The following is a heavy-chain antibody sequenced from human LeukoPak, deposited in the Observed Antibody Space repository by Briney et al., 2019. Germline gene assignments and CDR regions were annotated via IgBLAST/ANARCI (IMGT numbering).Heavy chain of an antibody. J-gene: IGHJ4*02. Sequence: GASVKVSCKASGYTFTSYYMHWVRQAPGQGLEWMGIINPSGGSTSYAQKFQGRVTMTRDMSTSTVYMELSSLRSEDTAIYYCAKASRDIPAAGPSGYYFDYWGQGTLVTVSS. D-gene: IGHD6-13*01. CDR2: INPSGGST. CDR3: AKASRDIPAAGPSGYYFDY. V-gene: IGHV1-46*01. CDR1: GYTFTSYY.